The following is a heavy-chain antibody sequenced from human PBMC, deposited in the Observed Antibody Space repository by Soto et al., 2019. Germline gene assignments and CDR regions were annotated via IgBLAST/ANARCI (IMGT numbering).Heavy chain of an antibody. Sequence: SVNVSCKSSVYTLTGYGISFVRQAPGQGLEWMGWISAYNGNTNYAQKLQGRVTMTTDTSTSTAYMELRSLRSDETAVYYCARYGKLRFLEWLISGGAFDIWGQGTMVTVSS. CDR3: ARYGKLRFLEWLISGGAFDI. V-gene: IGHV1-18*04. J-gene: IGHJ3*02. D-gene: IGHD3-3*01. CDR2: ISAYNGNT. CDR1: VYTLTGYG.